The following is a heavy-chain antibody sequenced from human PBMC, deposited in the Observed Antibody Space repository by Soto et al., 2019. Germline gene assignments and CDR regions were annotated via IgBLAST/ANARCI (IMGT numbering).Heavy chain of an antibody. CDR1: GASINSRDYY. Sequence: TLSLAYTVSGASINSRDYYWGWIRQTPGKVLDWIGNIDYNGVTYYNPSLKSRVTVSKDTSKNQFSLKVASVTSAETAIYYCGRVMIGTRRNPDSHXWGQRTQLTVSX. CDR2: IDYNGVT. CDR3: GRVMIGTRRNPDSHX. V-gene: IGHV4-39*01. J-gene: IGHJ4*02. D-gene: IGHD6-6*01.